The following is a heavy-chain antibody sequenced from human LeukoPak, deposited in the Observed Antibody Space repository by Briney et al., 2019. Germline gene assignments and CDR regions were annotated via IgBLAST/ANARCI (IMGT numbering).Heavy chain of an antibody. CDR3: ARSPGIQLWEYYYYGMDA. J-gene: IGHJ6*02. Sequence: SQTLSLTCAISGDSVSSNSAAWNWIRQSPSRGLEWLGRTYYRSKWYNDYAVSVKSRITINPDTSKNQFSLQLNSVTPEDTAVYYCARSPGIQLWEYYYYGMDAWGQGTTVTVSS. CDR1: GDSVSSNSAA. CDR2: TYYRSKWYN. V-gene: IGHV6-1*01. D-gene: IGHD5-18*01.